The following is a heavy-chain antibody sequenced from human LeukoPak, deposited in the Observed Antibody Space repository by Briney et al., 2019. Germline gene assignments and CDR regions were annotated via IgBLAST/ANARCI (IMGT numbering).Heavy chain of an antibody. CDR1: GGSTSSHY. D-gene: IGHD3-10*01. CDR3: ARGSGQCGLDS. V-gene: IGHV4-59*11. J-gene: IGHJ4*02. CDR2: IYYSGST. Sequence: SETLSLTCTVSGGSTSSHYWSWIRQPPGKTLEWIGYIYYSGSTNYNPSLRRRVIISVDSSKNQFFQMLSSVTAAETAVYYCARGSGQCGLDSWGQGTLVTVSS.